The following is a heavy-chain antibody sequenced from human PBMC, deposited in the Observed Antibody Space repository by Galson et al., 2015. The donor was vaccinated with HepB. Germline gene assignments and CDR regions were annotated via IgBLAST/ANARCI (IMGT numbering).Heavy chain of an antibody. CDR2: INAGNGNT. CDR1: GYTFTSYA. CDR3: ARVAYCGGDCYYFDY. V-gene: IGHV1-3*01. J-gene: IGHJ4*02. D-gene: IGHD2-21*01. Sequence: SVKVSCKASGYTFTSYAMHWVRQAPGQRLEWMGWINAGNGNTKYSQKFQGRVTITRDTSASTAYMELSSLRSEDTAVYYCARVAYCGGDCYYFDYWGQGTLVTVSS.